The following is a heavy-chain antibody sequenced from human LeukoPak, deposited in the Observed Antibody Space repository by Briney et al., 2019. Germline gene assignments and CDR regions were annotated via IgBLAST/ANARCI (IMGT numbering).Heavy chain of an antibody. D-gene: IGHD3-10*01. CDR1: GFTFSDYY. Sequence: PGGSLRLSCAASGFTFSDYYMSWIRQAPGKGLEWVSYISSSSSTIYYADSVKGRFTISRENAKNSLYLQMNSLRPGDTAVYYCARAVAAARGVNYFDYWGQGTLVTVSS. CDR2: ISSSSSTI. CDR3: ARAVAAARGVNYFDY. V-gene: IGHV3-11*04. J-gene: IGHJ4*02.